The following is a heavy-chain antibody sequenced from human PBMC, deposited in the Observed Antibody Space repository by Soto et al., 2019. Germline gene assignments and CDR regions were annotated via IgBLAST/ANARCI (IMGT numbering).Heavy chain of an antibody. V-gene: IGHV4-30-2*01. CDR1: GGSLSRGVYS. Sequence: PSETLSLTCAVSGGSLSRGVYSWNWLLQPPGKGREGTAYIYHRGRTNYNPSLKRRGPISLARSKTTFSLQVTCVTAGAAVVEYCAGGPYNNPYYFDYWGQGTLVTVSS. J-gene: IGHJ4*02. CDR3: AGGPYNNPYYFDY. CDR2: IYHRGRT. D-gene: IGHD1-1*01.